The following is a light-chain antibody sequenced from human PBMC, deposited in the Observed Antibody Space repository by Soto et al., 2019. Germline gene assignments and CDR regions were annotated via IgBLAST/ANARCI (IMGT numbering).Light chain of an antibody. CDR2: DAS. V-gene: IGKV3-11*01. CDR3: QQRYNWPPLT. J-gene: IGKJ4*01. Sequence: EIVLTQSPATLSLSPGEGATLSCRASQSIKNYLAWYQQKPGQVPRLLIYDASNRATGVPARFSASGSGTDFSLTISSLEPEDFAVYYCQQRYNWPPLTFGGGTRVEIK. CDR1: QSIKNY.